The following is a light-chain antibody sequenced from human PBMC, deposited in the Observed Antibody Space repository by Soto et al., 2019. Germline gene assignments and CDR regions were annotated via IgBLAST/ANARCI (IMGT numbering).Light chain of an antibody. CDR3: HQYHMWPSWT. J-gene: IGKJ1*01. CDR1: QRVNIN. CDR2: GAS. V-gene: IGKV3-15*01. Sequence: EVAMAQTPVILSVSPGERATLSCRASQRVNINLAWYQHKPGQSPRVLFYGASIRATGVPDRFSGSGSGTEFVLTISGLQADDVAVYYCHQYHMWPSWTFGQGTKVDI.